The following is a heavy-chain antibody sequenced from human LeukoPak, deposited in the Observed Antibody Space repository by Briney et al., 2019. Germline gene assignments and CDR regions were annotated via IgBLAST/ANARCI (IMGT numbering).Heavy chain of an antibody. Sequence: GGSLRLSCAASGFTFSSYWMSWVRQAPGKGLEWVANIKQDGSEKYYVDSVKGRFTISRDNAKNSLYLQMNSLRAEDTAVYYCAREKVGADYAFDIWGQGTMVTVSS. CDR3: AREKVGADYAFDI. D-gene: IGHD1-26*01. V-gene: IGHV3-7*01. J-gene: IGHJ3*02. CDR1: GFTFSSYW. CDR2: IKQDGSEK.